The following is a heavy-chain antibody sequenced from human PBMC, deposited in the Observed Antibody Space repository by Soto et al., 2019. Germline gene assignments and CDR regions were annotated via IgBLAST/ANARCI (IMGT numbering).Heavy chain of an antibody. Sequence: PSETLSLTCTVSGGSISSYYWSWIRQPPGKGLEWIGYIYYSGSTNYNPSLKSRVTISVDTSKNQFSLKLSSVTAADTAVYYCARVNGPTYYDYIWGSYRWYNWFDPWGQGTLVTVSS. J-gene: IGHJ5*02. D-gene: IGHD3-16*02. CDR1: GGSISSYY. CDR3: ARVNGPTYYDYIWGSYRWYNWFDP. V-gene: IGHV4-59*01. CDR2: IYYSGST.